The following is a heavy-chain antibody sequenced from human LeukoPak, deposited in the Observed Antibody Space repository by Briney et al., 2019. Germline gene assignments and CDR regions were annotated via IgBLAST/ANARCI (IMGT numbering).Heavy chain of an antibody. CDR2: TSVNEGA. Sequence: SETLCLTCTVSGASVTAYLWSWIRQPAGQGLEWIGRTSVNEGATYNPSLMSRVTMSVDTSKNQFSLRLTSMTAADTAIYYCARLWRDGSNWHPDDNWGQGTLVTVSS. J-gene: IGHJ4*02. CDR1: GASVTAYL. V-gene: IGHV4-4*07. CDR3: ARLWRDGSNWHPDDN. D-gene: IGHD4-11*01.